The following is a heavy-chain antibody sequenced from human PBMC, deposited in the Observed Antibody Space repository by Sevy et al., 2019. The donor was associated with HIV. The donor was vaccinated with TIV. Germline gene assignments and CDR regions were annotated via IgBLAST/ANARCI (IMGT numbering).Heavy chain of an antibody. Sequence: GGSLRLSCAASGFTFMTYALHWVRQAPGRGLEWLALISSNGDNAFYANSVRGRLTVSRDNSMNTLSLQMSSLTAEDTAVYYCARGPEWELSSFLSHWGQGTLVTVSS. CDR1: GFTFMTYA. CDR2: ISSNGDNA. V-gene: IGHV3-30-3*01. D-gene: IGHD1-26*01. CDR3: ARGPEWELSSFLSH. J-gene: IGHJ4*02.